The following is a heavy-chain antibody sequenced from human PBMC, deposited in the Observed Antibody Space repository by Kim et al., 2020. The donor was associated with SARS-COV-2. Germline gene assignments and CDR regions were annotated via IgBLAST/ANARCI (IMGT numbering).Heavy chain of an antibody. Sequence: YSDAVRGRFTISRDNSKNTVCLHVNSLCIEDTALYYCVRDRGDGYNGLDHWGQGTMVTVSS. CDR3: VRDRGDGYNGLDH. V-gene: IGHV3-30*01. D-gene: IGHD5-12*01. J-gene: IGHJ4*02.